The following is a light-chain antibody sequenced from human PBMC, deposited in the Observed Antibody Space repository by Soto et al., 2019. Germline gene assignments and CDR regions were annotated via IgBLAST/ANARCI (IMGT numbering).Light chain of an antibody. Sequence: DIQLTQSPSFLSASVGDRVTITCRASQDISSYLAWYQQKPGKAPKLLIYAASTLQSGVPSRFSGSGSGTEFALTISSLQPEDCATYYCQHLNTYPLTFGGGTKVEIK. J-gene: IGKJ4*01. V-gene: IGKV1-9*01. CDR3: QHLNTYPLT. CDR1: QDISSY. CDR2: AAS.